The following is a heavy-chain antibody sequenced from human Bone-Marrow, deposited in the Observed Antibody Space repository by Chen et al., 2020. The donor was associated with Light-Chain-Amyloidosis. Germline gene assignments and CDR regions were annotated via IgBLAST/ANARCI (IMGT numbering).Heavy chain of an antibody. J-gene: IGHJ2*01. CDR1: GFAVSDNY. D-gene: IGHD6-25*01. Sequence: EVQLVESGGGLIQPGGSLRLSCAASGFAVSDNYMSWVRQAPGKGLEWVSLIYRGGTTYYADSVKGRFTISRDNSKNTLYLQMNSLRADDSAVYYCARDPEISSGGFDLWGRGTLVTVSS. CDR2: IYRGGTT. V-gene: IGHV3-53*01. CDR3: ARDPEISSGGFDL.